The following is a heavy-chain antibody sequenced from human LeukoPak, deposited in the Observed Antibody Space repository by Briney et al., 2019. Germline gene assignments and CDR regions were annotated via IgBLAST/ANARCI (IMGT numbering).Heavy chain of an antibody. CDR1: GYTFTSYY. J-gene: IGHJ4*02. Sequence: ASVEVSCKASGYTFTSYYMHWVRQAPGQGLEWMGIINPSGGGTSYAQKFQGRVTMTRDTSTSTVYMELSSLRSEDTAVYYCARDLGTGWLQLLPGFDYWGQGTLVTVSS. CDR3: ARDLGTGWLQLLPGFDY. D-gene: IGHD5-24*01. V-gene: IGHV1-46*01. CDR2: INPSGGGT.